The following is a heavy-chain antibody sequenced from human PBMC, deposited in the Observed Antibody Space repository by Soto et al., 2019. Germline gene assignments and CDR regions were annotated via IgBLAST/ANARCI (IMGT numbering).Heavy chain of an antibody. CDR2: IYSGGST. J-gene: IGHJ3*02. CDR1: GFTVSSNY. CDR3: ARERHDIVYYDYIDGAFDI. V-gene: IGHV3-66*01. D-gene: IGHD3-16*01. Sequence: GGSLRLSCAASGFTVSSNYMSWVRQAPGKGLEWVSVIYSGGSTYYAGSVKGRFTISRDNSKNTLYLQMNSLRAEDTAVYYCARERHDIVYYDYIDGAFDIWGQGTMGTGS.